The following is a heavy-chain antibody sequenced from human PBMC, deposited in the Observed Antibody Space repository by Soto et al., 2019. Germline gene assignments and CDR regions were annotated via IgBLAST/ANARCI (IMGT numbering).Heavy chain of an antibody. Sequence: SETLSLTCTVSGGSISSSSYYWGWIRQPPGKGLEWIGSIYYSGSTYYNPSLKSRVTISVATSKNQFSLKLSSVTAADTAVYYCARLVIGRYSYGYSDGDKFDYWGQGTLVTVSS. CDR3: ARLVIGRYSYGYSDGDKFDY. CDR1: GGSISSSSYY. CDR2: IYYSGST. J-gene: IGHJ4*02. V-gene: IGHV4-39*01. D-gene: IGHD5-18*01.